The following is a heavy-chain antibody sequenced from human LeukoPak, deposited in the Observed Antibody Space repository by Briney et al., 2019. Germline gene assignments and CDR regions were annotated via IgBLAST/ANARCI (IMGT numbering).Heavy chain of an antibody. CDR3: AKKNDYYGSGSYYWY. V-gene: IGHV3-23*01. D-gene: IGHD3-10*01. CDR1: GFTFSSYA. J-gene: IGHJ4*02. CDR2: ISGSGGST. Sequence: GGSLRLSCAASGFTFSSYAMSWVRQAPGKGLEWVSAISGSGGSTYYADSVKGRFTISRDNSKNTLYLQMNRLRAEDTAVYYCAKKNDYYGSGSYYWYWGQGTLVTVSS.